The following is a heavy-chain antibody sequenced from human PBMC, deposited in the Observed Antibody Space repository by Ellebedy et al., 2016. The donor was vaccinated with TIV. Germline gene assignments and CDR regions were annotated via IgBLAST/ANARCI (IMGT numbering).Heavy chain of an antibody. J-gene: IGHJ3*02. CDR1: GGSFSGYY. D-gene: IGHD3-22*01. CDR3: ARHNPRNYYDSSGYPIIDAFDI. CDR2: INHSGST. V-gene: IGHV4-34*01. Sequence: MPSETLSLTCAVYGGSFSGYYWSWIRQPPGKGLEWIGEINHSGSTNYNPSLKSRVTISVDTSKNQFSLKLSSVTAADTAVYYCARHNPRNYYDSSGYPIIDAFDIWGQGTMVTVSS.